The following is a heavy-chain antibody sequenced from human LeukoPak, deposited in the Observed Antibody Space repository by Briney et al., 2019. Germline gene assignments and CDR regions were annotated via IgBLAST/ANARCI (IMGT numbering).Heavy chain of an antibody. CDR1: GFTFSSYS. CDR2: ISSSSSYI. Sequence: GGSLRLSCAASGFTFSSYSMNWVRQAPGKGLEWVSSISSSSSYIYYADSVKGRFTISRDNAKNSLYLQMNSLRAEDTAVYYCARKEGATHLTPFDYWGQGTLVTVSS. D-gene: IGHD1-26*01. CDR3: ARKEGATHLTPFDY. V-gene: IGHV3-21*01. J-gene: IGHJ4*02.